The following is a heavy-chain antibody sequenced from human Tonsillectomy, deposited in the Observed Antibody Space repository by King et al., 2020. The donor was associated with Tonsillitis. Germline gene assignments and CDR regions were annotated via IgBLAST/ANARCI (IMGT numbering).Heavy chain of an antibody. Sequence: TLKESGPTLVKPTQTLTLTCTFSGFSLSTSGVGVGWIRQPPGKALEWLALIYWNDDKRYSPSLKSRLTITKDTSKNQVVLTMTNMDPVDTATYYCAHTPINMVRGIIITYIDYWGQGTLVTVSS. J-gene: IGHJ4*02. V-gene: IGHV2-5*01. CDR3: AHTPINMVRGIIITYIDY. CDR2: IYWNDDK. D-gene: IGHD3-10*01. CDR1: GFSLSTSGVG.